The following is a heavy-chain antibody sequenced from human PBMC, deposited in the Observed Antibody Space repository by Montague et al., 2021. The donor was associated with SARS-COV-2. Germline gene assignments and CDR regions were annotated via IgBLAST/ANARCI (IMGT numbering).Heavy chain of an antibody. CDR1: GGSFSGYS. CDR3: ARRSRVVTAIWALRTSLTSWFDP. CDR2: INHSGST. D-gene: IGHD2-21*02. V-gene: IGHV4-34*01. Sequence: SETLSLTCAVSGGSFSGYSWSWIRQPPGTGLEWIGEINHSGSTNYNPSLTRRVTISVDTSKNQFSLRLGSVTAAATAAYYCARRSRVVTAIWALRTSLTSWFDPWGQGTLVTVSS. J-gene: IGHJ5*02.